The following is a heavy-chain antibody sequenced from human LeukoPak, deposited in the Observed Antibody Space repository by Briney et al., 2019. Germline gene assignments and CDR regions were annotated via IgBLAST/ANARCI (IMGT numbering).Heavy chain of an antibody. Sequence: ASVKVSCKASGYTFISYEINWVRQATGQGLEWIGWMKPDSGNTGYAQKFQGRITMTGDTSIGTAYMELSSLRSEDTAVYYCARAVLRYFDWLLLPLGYWGQGTLVTVSS. CDR3: ARAVLRYFDWLLLPLGY. V-gene: IGHV1-8*01. CDR1: GYTFISYE. CDR2: MKPDSGNT. D-gene: IGHD3-9*01. J-gene: IGHJ4*02.